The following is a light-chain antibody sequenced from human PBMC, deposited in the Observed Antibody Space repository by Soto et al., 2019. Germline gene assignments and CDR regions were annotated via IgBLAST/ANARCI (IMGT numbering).Light chain of an antibody. Sequence: ELVLTQSPCTLSLSPGHRATLSCRASQTFVSTYLAWYQQKPGQAPRLLIYDASNRATGIPDRFSGSGSGPDFTLTISRLEPEDFAVYYCHYYGGSPTFGGGTKVDIK. CDR2: DAS. CDR1: QTFVSTY. V-gene: IGKV3-20*01. CDR3: HYYGGSPT. J-gene: IGKJ4*01.